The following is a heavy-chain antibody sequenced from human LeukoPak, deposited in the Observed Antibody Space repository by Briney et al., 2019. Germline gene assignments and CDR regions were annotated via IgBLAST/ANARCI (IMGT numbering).Heavy chain of an antibody. J-gene: IGHJ4*02. Sequence: GGSLRLSCAASGFTFSSYSMNWVRQAPGKGLEWVSSISSSSSYIYYADSVKGRFTISRDNAKNSLYLQMNSLRAEDTAVYYCARDRVVGAPPDYWGQGTLVTVSS. CDR1: GFTFSSYS. CDR3: ARDRVVGAPPDY. CDR2: ISSSSSYI. D-gene: IGHD1-26*01. V-gene: IGHV3-21*01.